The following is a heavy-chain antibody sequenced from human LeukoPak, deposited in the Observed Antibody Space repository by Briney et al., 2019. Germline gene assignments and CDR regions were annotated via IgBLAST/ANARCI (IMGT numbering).Heavy chain of an antibody. J-gene: IGHJ4*02. D-gene: IGHD2-15*01. Sequence: SVKVSCKASGYTFTSYGISWVRQAPGQGLEWMGWVSADNGNTNYAQKLQGRVTMTTDTSTRTAYLELRSLRSDDTAVYYCARGFCSSGSCYPGGYWGQGTLVTVSS. CDR2: VSADNGNT. CDR1: GYTFTSYG. CDR3: ARGFCSSGSCYPGGY. V-gene: IGHV1-18*01.